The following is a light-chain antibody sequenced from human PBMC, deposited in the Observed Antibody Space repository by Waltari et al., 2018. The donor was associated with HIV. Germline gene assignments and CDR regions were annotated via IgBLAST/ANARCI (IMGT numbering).Light chain of an antibody. Sequence: QSVLTQPPSVSGAQGQRVTISCTGSSSNIGAGFDVHWYQQLPGIAPKLLIYAATNRHSGVPDRFSGSKSGTSASLAITGLQAEDEADYYCQSYDSSLSSYVVASGTRVTVL. CDR3: QSYDSSLSSYV. CDR2: AAT. CDR1: SSNIGAGFD. V-gene: IGLV1-40*01. J-gene: IGLJ1*01.